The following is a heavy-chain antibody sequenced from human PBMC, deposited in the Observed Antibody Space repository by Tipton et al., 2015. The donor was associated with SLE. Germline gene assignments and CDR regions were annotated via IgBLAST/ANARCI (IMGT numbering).Heavy chain of an antibody. CDR3: ARDDPDGDGGGIPGDY. Sequence: TLSLTCTVSGDSISSYYWSWIRQPPGKGLEWIGYIYYSGSTNYNPSLKSRVTISVDTSKNLFSLKLSSVTAADTAVYFCARDDPDGDGGGIPGDYWGQGTLVTVSS. J-gene: IGHJ4*02. CDR2: IYYSGST. V-gene: IGHV4-59*01. CDR1: GDSISSYY. D-gene: IGHD4-17*01.